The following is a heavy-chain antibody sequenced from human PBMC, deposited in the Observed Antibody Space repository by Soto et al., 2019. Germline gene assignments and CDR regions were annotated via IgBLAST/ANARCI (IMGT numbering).Heavy chain of an antibody. CDR1: GFTFSDYY. Sequence: QVQLVESGGGLVKPGGSLRLSCAVSGFTFSDYYMTWIRQAPGKGLEWVSYISSSTSHTNYADSVKGRFTISRDNAKNSLFLQMDSLRAEDTAVYYCARGRGAAADYFAFCAQGALVTVSS. CDR3: ARGRGAAADYFAF. J-gene: IGHJ4*02. CDR2: ISSSTSHT. V-gene: IGHV3-11*05. D-gene: IGHD6-13*01.